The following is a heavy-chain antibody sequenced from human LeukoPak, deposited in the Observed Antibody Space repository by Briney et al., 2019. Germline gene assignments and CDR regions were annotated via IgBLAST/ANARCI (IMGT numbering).Heavy chain of an antibody. CDR2: ISSIGTT. CDR1: GGSFSTHY. J-gene: IGHJ3*02. Sequence: SETLSLTCAVYGGSFSTHYWTWIRQPPGKGLEWIGYISSIGTTNYNPSLKSRVTISVDTSKKRFSLKMTSVTAADTAVYYCARDPTTVTKGFDIWGQGTMVTVSS. D-gene: IGHD4-17*01. V-gene: IGHV4-59*11. CDR3: ARDPTTVTKGFDI.